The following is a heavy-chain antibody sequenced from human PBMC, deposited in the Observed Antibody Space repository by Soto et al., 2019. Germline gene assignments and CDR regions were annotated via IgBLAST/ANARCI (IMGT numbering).Heavy chain of an antibody. J-gene: IGHJ6*02. V-gene: IGHV3-30*18. D-gene: IGHD1-26*01. CDR2: ISYDGSQK. Sequence: GSLRLSCAASGFSFSSYGMHWVGQAPGKGLEWVALISYDGSQKYYADSVKGRFTISRDNSKNTLYLQMNSLRAEDTAVYYCAKDLVGGVRYYYGMDVWGQGTTVTVSS. CDR3: AKDLVGGVRYYYGMDV. CDR1: GFSFSSYG.